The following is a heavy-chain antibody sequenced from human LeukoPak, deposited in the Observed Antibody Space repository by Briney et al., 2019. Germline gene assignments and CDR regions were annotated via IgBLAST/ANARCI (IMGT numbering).Heavy chain of an antibody. D-gene: IGHD1-26*01. V-gene: IGHV3-48*03. J-gene: IGHJ4*02. CDR2: ISSSSTI. Sequence: PGGSLRLSCAASGFTFSSYEMNWVRQAPGKGLEWVSYISSSSTIYYADSVKGRFTISRDNAKNSLYLQMNSLRAEDTAVYYCARDERELLDYWGQGTLVTVSS. CDR3: ARDERELLDY. CDR1: GFTFSSYE.